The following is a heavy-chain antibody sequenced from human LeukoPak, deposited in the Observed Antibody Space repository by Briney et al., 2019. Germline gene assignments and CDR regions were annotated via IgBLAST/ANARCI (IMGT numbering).Heavy chain of an antibody. J-gene: IGHJ4*02. CDR1: GYTFTSYG. V-gene: IGHV1-18*01. D-gene: IGHD2-15*01. CDR3: ARDGGYCSGGSCYTYYFDY. Sequence: ASVKVSCKASGYTFTSYGISWVRQAPGQGLEWMGWISAYNGNTNYAQKLRGRVTMTTDTSTSTAYMELRSLRSDDTAVYYCARDGGYCSGGSCYTYYFDYWGQGTLVAVSS. CDR2: ISAYNGNT.